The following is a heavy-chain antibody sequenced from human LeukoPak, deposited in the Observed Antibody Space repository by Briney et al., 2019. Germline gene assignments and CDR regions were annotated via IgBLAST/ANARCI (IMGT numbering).Heavy chain of an antibody. CDR1: GVSFNSYY. Sequence: SETLSLTCAVSGVSFNSYYWSWIRQPPGKGLEWIGYIYYSGSTNYNPSLKSRVTISIDASKNQFSLKLSSVTAADTAMYYCARDSSSLTYWGQGTLVTVSS. CDR2: IYYSGST. D-gene: IGHD3-9*01. CDR3: ARDSSSLTY. V-gene: IGHV4-59*01. J-gene: IGHJ4*02.